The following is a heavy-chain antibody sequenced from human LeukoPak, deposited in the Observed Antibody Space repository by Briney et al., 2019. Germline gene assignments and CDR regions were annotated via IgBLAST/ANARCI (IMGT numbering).Heavy chain of an antibody. CDR2: IYYSGST. Sequence: SSQTLSLTCTVSGGSISSGDYYWSWIRQPPGKGLEWIGYIYYSGSTYYNPSLKSRVTISVDTSKNQFSLKLSSVTAADTAVYYCASFSTYYYDSSGAPVDYWGQGTLVTVSS. CDR3: ASFSTYYYDSSGAPVDY. V-gene: IGHV4-30-4*08. CDR1: GGSISSGDYY. D-gene: IGHD3-22*01. J-gene: IGHJ4*02.